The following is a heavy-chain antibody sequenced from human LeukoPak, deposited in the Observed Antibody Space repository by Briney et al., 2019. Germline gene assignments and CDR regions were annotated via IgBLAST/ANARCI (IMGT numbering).Heavy chain of an antibody. J-gene: IGHJ3*02. CDR2: ISAYNGNT. CDR3: ARSSPILESIAVVAFDI. CDR1: GYTFTSYG. V-gene: IGHV1-18*01. D-gene: IGHD6-6*01. Sequence: ASVKVSCKASGYTFTSYGISWVRQAPGQGLEWMGWISAYNGNTNYAQKLQGRVTMTTDTSTSTAYMELRSLRSDDTAVYYCARSSPILESIAVVAFDIWGQGTMVTVSS.